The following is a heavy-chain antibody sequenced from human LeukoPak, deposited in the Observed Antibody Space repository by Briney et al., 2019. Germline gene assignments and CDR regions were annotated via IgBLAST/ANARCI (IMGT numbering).Heavy chain of an antibody. J-gene: IGHJ4*02. Sequence: GGSLRLSCAASGFTFSSYWMSWVRQAPGKGLEWVANIKQDGSEKCYVDSVKGRFTISKDNAKNSLYLQMNSLRVEDTAVYYCARVVFPSRVSDYWGQGTLVTVSS. CDR2: IKQDGSEK. CDR1: GFTFSSYW. D-gene: IGHD2-21*01. V-gene: IGHV3-7*01. CDR3: ARVVFPSRVSDY.